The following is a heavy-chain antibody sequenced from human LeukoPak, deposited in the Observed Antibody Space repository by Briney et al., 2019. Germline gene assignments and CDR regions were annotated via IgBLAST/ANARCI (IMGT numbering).Heavy chain of an antibody. Sequence: SETLSLTCTVSGGSISNYYWSWIRQPPGKGLEWIGHIYNTVNTNYNPSLQSRVTISVDPSKKQLSLRLSSVTAADTAVYYCARAGTTYYCDEHVFDIWGQGTMVTVSS. D-gene: IGHD3-22*01. CDR1: GGSISNYY. V-gene: IGHV4-59*01. CDR3: ARAGTTYYCDEHVFDI. J-gene: IGHJ3*02. CDR2: IYNTVNT.